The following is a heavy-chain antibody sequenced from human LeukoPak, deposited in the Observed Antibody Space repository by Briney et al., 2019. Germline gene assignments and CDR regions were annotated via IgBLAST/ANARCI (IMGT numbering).Heavy chain of an antibody. Sequence: GGSLRLSCAASGFTFSDYYMSWIRQAPGKGLEWASYISSSSSYTNYADSVKGRFTISRDNAKNSLYLQMNSLRAEDTAVYYCARGGMTTVTIFDYWGQGTLVTVSS. V-gene: IGHV3-11*06. CDR1: GFTFSDYY. J-gene: IGHJ4*02. CDR2: ISSSSSYT. CDR3: ARGGMTTVTIFDY. D-gene: IGHD4-17*01.